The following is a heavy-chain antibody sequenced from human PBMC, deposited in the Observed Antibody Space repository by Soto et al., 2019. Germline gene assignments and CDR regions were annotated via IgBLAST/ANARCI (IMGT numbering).Heavy chain of an antibody. J-gene: IGHJ4*02. Sequence: GGSLRLSCAASGFTFSSYAMHWVRQAPGKGLEWVAVISYDGSNKYYADSVKGRFTISRDNSKNTLYLQMNSLRAEDTAVYYCARRGQQLIDFDYWGQGTLVTVSS. D-gene: IGHD6-13*01. CDR2: ISYDGSNK. V-gene: IGHV3-30-3*01. CDR1: GFTFSSYA. CDR3: ARRGQQLIDFDY.